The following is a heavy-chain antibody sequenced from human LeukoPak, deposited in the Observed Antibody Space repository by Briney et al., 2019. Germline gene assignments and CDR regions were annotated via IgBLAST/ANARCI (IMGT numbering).Heavy chain of an antibody. V-gene: IGHV3-48*01. CDR1: GFTFSSYS. J-gene: IGHJ4*02. Sequence: GGSLRLSCAASGFTFSSYSMNWVRQAPGKGLEWVSYISSSSSTIYYADSVKGRFTISRDNAKNSLYLQMNSLRAEGTAVYYCASTTVTTKIVGFDYWGQGTLVTVSS. CDR2: ISSSSSTI. CDR3: ASTTVTTKIVGFDY. D-gene: IGHD4-17*01.